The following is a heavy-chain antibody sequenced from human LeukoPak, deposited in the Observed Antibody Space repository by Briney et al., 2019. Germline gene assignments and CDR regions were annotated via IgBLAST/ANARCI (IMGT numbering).Heavy chain of an antibody. CDR2: IKQDESEK. D-gene: IGHD3-16*02. Sequence: PGGSLRLSCAASGFTFSSYWMSWVRQAPGKGLEWVANIKQDESEKYYVGSVKGRFTISRDNAKNSLYLQMNSLRAEDTAVYYCARDGMITFGGVIVLDYWGQGTLVTVSS. CDR1: GFTFSSYW. V-gene: IGHV3-7*01. CDR3: ARDGMITFGGVIVLDY. J-gene: IGHJ4*02.